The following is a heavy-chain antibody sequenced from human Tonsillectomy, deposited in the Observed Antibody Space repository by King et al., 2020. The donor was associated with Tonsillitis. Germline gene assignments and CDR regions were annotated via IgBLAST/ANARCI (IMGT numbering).Heavy chain of an antibody. D-gene: IGHD3-22*01. J-gene: IGHJ4*02. CDR3: VRDLYYYDSSGSYCDY. Sequence: VQLVESGGGVVQPGRSLRLSCAASGFTFSSYAMHWVRQAPGKGLEWVAVISYDGSNKYYADSVKGRLTISRDNSKNTLYLQMNSLRAEDTAVYYCVRDLYYYDSSGSYCDYWGQGTLVTVSS. CDR1: GFTFSSYA. V-gene: IGHV3-30*04. CDR2: ISYDGSNK.